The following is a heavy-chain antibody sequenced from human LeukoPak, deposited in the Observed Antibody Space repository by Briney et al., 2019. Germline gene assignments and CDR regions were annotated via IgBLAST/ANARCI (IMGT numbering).Heavy chain of an antibody. D-gene: IGHD3-10*01. J-gene: IGHJ4*02. CDR3: ARAIRGSAVDTGDR. CDR2: IKNVGSEE. CDR1: GFNVSRNW. Sequence: GGSLRLSCAASGFNVSRNWMRWVRQAPAKGRAGVANIKNVGSEEYCVDSVKGRFTISRDNARNSLFLQMNSLTVEDTAVYYWARAIRGSAVDTGDRWGQGTLVTVSS. V-gene: IGHV3-7*01.